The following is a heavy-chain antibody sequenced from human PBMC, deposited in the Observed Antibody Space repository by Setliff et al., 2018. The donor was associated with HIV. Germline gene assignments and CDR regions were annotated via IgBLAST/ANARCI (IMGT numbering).Heavy chain of an antibody. CDR3: ARGADYLGIPSYYYYYMDV. Sequence: SVKVSCKASGYSFTNYDIYWVRQAAGQGLEWMGWMNPNSGNTGYAQKFQGRVTMTRDTSINTAYMELRSLRSDDTAVYYCARGADYLGIPSYYYYYMDVWGKGTTVTVSS. CDR1: GYSFTNYD. J-gene: IGHJ6*03. D-gene: IGHD7-27*01. V-gene: IGHV1-8*02. CDR2: MNPNSGNT.